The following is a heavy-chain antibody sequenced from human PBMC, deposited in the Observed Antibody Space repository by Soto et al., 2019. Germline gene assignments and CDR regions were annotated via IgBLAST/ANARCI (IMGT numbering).Heavy chain of an antibody. D-gene: IGHD4-17*01. J-gene: IGHJ6*02. CDR2: IYPGDSDT. Sequence: GESLKISCKGSGYSFTSYWIGWVRQMPGKGLEWMGIIYPGDSDTRYSPSFQGQVTISADKSISTAYLQWSSLKASDTAMYYCARFYPDYGGRARYGMDVWGQGTTVTVSS. CDR3: ARFYPDYGGRARYGMDV. CDR1: GYSFTSYW. V-gene: IGHV5-51*01.